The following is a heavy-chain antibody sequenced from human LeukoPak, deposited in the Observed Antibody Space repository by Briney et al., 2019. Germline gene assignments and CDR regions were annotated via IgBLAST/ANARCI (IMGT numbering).Heavy chain of an antibody. Sequence: GGSLRLSCAASGFTVSSNYTSWVRQAPGKGLEWVSVIYSGGSTYYADSVKGRFTISRDNSKNTLYLQMNSLRAEDTAVYYCARDQRRGSSWYVDHYYYYGMDVWGQGTTVTVSS. D-gene: IGHD6-13*01. V-gene: IGHV3-66*01. CDR3: ARDQRRGSSWYVDHYYYYGMDV. CDR2: IYSGGST. CDR1: GFTVSSNY. J-gene: IGHJ6*02.